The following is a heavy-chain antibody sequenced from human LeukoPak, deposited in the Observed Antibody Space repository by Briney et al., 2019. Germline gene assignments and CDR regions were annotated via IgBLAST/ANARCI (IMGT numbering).Heavy chain of an antibody. CDR3: ASGKGRDGYNFNYYYGMDV. Sequence: ASVKVSCKTSGYTFTDYYMHWVRQAPGQGLEWMGRIIPILGIANYAQKFQGRVTITADKSTSTAYMELSSLRSEDAAVYYCASGKGRDGYNFNYYYGMDVWGQGTTVTVSS. CDR2: IIPILGIA. J-gene: IGHJ6*02. CDR1: GYTFTDYY. V-gene: IGHV1-69*02. D-gene: IGHD5-24*01.